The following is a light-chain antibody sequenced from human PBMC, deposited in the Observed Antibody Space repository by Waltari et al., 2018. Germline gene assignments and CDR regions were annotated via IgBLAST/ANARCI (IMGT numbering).Light chain of an antibody. J-gene: IGLJ2*01. CDR2: GGS. CDR1: SSDVGSYKF. CDR3: CSYAGSSPHVI. V-gene: IGLV2-23*01. Sequence: QSALTQPASVSGSPGQSITISCTGSSSDVGSYKFVSWYQQHPGKAPQLMICGGSQRPSGVSNRLSGSKSGNTASLTISGLRAEDEADYYCCSYAGSSPHVIFGGGTKLTVL.